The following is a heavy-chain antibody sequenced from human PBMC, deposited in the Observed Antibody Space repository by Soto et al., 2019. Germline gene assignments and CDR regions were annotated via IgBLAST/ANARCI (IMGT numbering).Heavy chain of an antibody. CDR1: CGSISSYY. D-gene: IGHD3-9*01. J-gene: IGHJ4*02. V-gene: IGHV4-59*08. CDR3: ARLYPSEDFDWLLPDY. CDR2: IYYSGST. Sequence: SETLSLTCTVSCGSISSYYWSWIRQPPGKGLEWIGYIYYSGSTNYNPSLKSRVTISVDTSKDQFSLKLSSVTAAGTAVYYCARLYPSEDFDWLLPDYWGQGTLVTVSS.